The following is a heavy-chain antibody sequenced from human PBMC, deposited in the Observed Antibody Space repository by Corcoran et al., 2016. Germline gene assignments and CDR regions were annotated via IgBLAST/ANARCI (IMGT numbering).Heavy chain of an antibody. CDR3: ARAYGITDAFDI. Sequence: QVQLVQSGAEVKKPGASVKVSCKASGYTFTSYYMHWVRQAPGQGLEWMGIINPSGGSTSYAPKFQGRVTMTRDTSTSTVYMELSSLGSEDTAVYYCARAYGITDAFDIWGQGTMVTVSS. J-gene: IGHJ3*02. CDR2: INPSGGST. CDR1: GYTFTSYY. D-gene: IGHD1-26*01. V-gene: IGHV1-46*01.